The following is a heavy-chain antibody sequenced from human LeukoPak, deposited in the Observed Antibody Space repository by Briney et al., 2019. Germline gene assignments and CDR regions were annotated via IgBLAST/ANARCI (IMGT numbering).Heavy chain of an antibody. CDR2: INGGGDTT. D-gene: IGHD5-18*01. CDR1: GFTFVSYA. Sequence: GSLRLSCAASGFTFVSYAMTWVRPAPGKGLEWVSAINGGGDTTYYADSVKGRFTISRDKSKNTMYLRMNSLRAEDTALYYCAKALDTYGYMRFDFWGQGTLVTVSS. J-gene: IGHJ4*02. CDR3: AKALDTYGYMRFDF. V-gene: IGHV3-23*01.